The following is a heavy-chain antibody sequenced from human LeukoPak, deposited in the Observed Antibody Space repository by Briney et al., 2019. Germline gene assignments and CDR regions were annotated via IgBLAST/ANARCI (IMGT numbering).Heavy chain of an antibody. CDR3: ARPYYDFRSGYPGYMDV. CDR2: ISYSGNT. V-gene: IGHV4-59*08. CDR1: GGSISSFY. D-gene: IGHD3-3*01. Sequence: PETLSLTCTVSGGSISSFYWSWIRQPPGKGLEWIGYISYSGNTNYNPSLKSRVTISVDTSKNQLSLKLSSVTAADTAVYYCARPYYDFRSGYPGYMDVWGKGTTVTVSS. J-gene: IGHJ6*03.